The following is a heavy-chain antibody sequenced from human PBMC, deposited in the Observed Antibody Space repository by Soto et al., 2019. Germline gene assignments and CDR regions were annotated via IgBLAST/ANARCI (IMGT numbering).Heavy chain of an antibody. CDR3: AKDPFSAAGEDAFDI. J-gene: IGHJ3*02. Sequence: QVQLVESGGGVVQPGRSLRLSCAASGFTFSSYGMHWARQAPGKGLEWVAVISYDGSNKYYADSVKGRFTISRDNSKNTLYLQMNSLRAEDTAVYYCAKDPFSAAGEDAFDIWGQGTMVTVSS. CDR1: GFTFSSYG. D-gene: IGHD6-19*01. CDR2: ISYDGSNK. V-gene: IGHV3-30*18.